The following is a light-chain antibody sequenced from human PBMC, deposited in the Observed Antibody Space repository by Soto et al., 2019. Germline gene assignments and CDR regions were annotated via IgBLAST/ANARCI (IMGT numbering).Light chain of an antibody. CDR2: DNS. Sequence: QSVLTQPPSVSAAPGQKISLSGSGSSSNLGTYYVSWYPQLPGTAPKVLMYDNSRRPSGIPDRFSGAKSGTSATLAITGLQPGDEGDYSCGAWDSSLDVSFFGGGTKLTVL. J-gene: IGLJ2*01. CDR3: GAWDSSLDVSF. CDR1: SSNLGTYY. V-gene: IGLV1-51*01.